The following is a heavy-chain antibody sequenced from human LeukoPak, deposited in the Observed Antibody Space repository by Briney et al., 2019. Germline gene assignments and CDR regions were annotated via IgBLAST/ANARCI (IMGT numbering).Heavy chain of an antibody. Sequence: GGSLRLSCAASGFTFSNYGMNWVRQAPGKGLDWVSSISSSSYYIYYADSVKGRFTISRDNAKNSLYLQLNSLRAEDTAVYYCARDFDPEYYFDCWGQGTLVTVSS. CDR3: ARDFDPEYYFDC. CDR2: ISSSSYYI. V-gene: IGHV3-21*01. J-gene: IGHJ4*02. CDR1: GFTFSNYG.